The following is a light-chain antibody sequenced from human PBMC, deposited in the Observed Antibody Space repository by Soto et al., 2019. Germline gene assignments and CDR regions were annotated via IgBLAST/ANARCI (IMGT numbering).Light chain of an antibody. CDR2: TAA. CDR3: QQSYSTPYT. V-gene: IGKV1-39*01. Sequence: IHMTQSPSSLSASVGDRVTITCRASQRITHDLNWYQQKPGKAPKLLIYTAATLQGGVPSRFSGSGSGTDFTLTITTHHPEDFVTYCCQQSYSTPYTFGQGTKLEIK. CDR1: QRITHD. J-gene: IGKJ2*01.